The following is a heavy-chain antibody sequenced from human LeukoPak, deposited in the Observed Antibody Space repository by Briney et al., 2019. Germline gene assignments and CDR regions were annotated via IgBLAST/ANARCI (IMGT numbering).Heavy chain of an antibody. CDR2: INHSGST. CDR1: GGSFSGYY. J-gene: IGHJ5*02. CDR3: ARGKRGLIAAAGRYNWFDP. V-gene: IGHV4-34*01. D-gene: IGHD6-13*01. Sequence: SETLSLTCAVYGGSFSGYYWSWIRQPPGKGLEWFGEINHSGSTNYNPSLKNRVTISVDTSKNQFSLKLSSVTAADTAVYYCARGKRGLIAAAGRYNWFDPWGQGTLVTVSS.